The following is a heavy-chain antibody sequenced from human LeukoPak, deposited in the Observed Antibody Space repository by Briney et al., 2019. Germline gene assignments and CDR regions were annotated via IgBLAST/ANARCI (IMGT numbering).Heavy chain of an antibody. J-gene: IGHJ5*02. CDR3: ASDFWSGYRLNWFHP. V-gene: IGHV1-69*04. Sequence: SVKVSCKASGGTFSSYAISWVRQAPGQGLEWMGRIIPILGIANDAQKFQGRVTITADKSMSTAYMELSSLRSEDTAVYYCASDFWSGYRLNWFHPWGQGTLVTVS. CDR2: IIPILGIA. CDR1: GGTFSSYA. D-gene: IGHD3-3*01.